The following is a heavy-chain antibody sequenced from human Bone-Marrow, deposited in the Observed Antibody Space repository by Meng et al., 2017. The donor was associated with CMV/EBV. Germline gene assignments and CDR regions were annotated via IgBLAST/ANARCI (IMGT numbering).Heavy chain of an antibody. V-gene: IGHV1-8*01. D-gene: IGHD2-2*01. CDR3: AKGREAYSTSGKGGLLDY. CDR2: MNPNSGDT. J-gene: IGHJ4*02. CDR1: GYTFTTYD. Sequence: ASVKVSCKASGYTFTTYDINWVRQATGQGLEWMGWMNPNSGDTGYAQKFQGRVTMTRNTSISTAYMDLSSLRSDDTALYYCAKGREAYSTSGKGGLLDYWGQGTLVTVSS.